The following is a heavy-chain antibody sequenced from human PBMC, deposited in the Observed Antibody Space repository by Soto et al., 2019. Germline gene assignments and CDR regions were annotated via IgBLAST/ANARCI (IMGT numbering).Heavy chain of an antibody. CDR3: AKVSKGGFDS. CDR2: ISGSGGST. J-gene: IGHJ4*02. D-gene: IGHD3-16*01. CDR1: GFTFISYA. Sequence: EVQLLESGGGLVQPGGSLSLSCAASGFTFISYAMSWVRQAPGKGLEWVSAISGSGGSTYYADSVKGRFTISRDNSKNTRYLQMNSLRAEDTAVYYCAKVSKGGFDSWGQGTLVTVSS. V-gene: IGHV3-23*01.